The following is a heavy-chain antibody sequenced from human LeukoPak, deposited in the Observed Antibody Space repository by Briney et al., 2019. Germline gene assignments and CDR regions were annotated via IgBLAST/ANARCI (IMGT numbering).Heavy chain of an antibody. CDR1: GFTFSSYG. Sequence: GGPLRLSCGASGFTFSSYGMHWRHKAPGKGVGWVAFIRYDGSNKYYAHSVKGRFTISRDNSKNTLYLQMNMLPAEDPVLYSREKDGRSSGYVDYFDYWGQGTLVTVSS. V-gene: IGHV3-30*02. D-gene: IGHD6-13*01. CDR3: EKDGRSSGYVDYFDY. CDR2: IRYDGSNK. J-gene: IGHJ4*02.